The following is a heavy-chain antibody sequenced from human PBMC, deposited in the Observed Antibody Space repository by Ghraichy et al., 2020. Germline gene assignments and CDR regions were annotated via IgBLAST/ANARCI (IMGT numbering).Heavy chain of an antibody. V-gene: IGHV3-23*01. CDR1: GFTFSSYA. D-gene: IGHD3-22*01. CDR3: AKGLRDSSGYYRQLGY. CDR2: ISGSGGST. J-gene: IGHJ4*02. Sequence: GGSLRLSCAASGFTFSSYAMSWVRQAPGKGLEWVSAISGSGGSTYYADSVKGRFTISRDNSKNTLYLQMNSLRAEDTAVYYCAKGLRDSSGYYRQLGYWGQGTLVTVSS.